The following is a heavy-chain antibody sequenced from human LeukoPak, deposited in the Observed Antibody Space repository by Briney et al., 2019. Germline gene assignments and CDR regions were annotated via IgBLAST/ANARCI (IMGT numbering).Heavy chain of an antibody. J-gene: IGHJ4*02. D-gene: IGHD3-10*01. V-gene: IGHV3-33*01. CDR2: IWYDGSNE. CDR3: ARDLDRGIFDY. CDR1: GFTFSTYG. Sequence: GGSLRFSCAASGFTFSTYGMHWVRQAPGKGLEWVAVIWYDGSNENYADSVKGRFTISRDNSKSTLYLQMNSLRGEDTAVYYCARDLDRGIFDYWGQGTLVTVSS.